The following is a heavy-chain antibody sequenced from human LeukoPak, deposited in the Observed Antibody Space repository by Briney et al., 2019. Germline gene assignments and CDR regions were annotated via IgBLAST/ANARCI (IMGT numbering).Heavy chain of an antibody. Sequence: GESLQISCKGSGYSFTNYWIGWVRPMPGKGLEWMGITYPGDSDTRYSPSFQGQVTISADKSISTAYLQWSSLKASDTAMYYCARNSDSSGYQYFDYWGQGTLVTVSS. V-gene: IGHV5-51*01. J-gene: IGHJ4*02. CDR2: TYPGDSDT. D-gene: IGHD3-22*01. CDR3: ARNSDSSGYQYFDY. CDR1: GYSFTNYW.